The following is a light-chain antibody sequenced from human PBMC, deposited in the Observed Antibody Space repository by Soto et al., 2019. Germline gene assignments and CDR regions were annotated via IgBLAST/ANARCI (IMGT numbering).Light chain of an antibody. CDR3: QQSSNWPPWT. CDR2: DAS. CDR1: QSVGTS. Sequence: EIVLTQSPATLSLSPGERATFSCKASQSVGTSFAWFQKKPGQPPRLLIYDASVRATGIPARFSGSGSGTDFTLTISRRQPEDSAMYYCQQSSNWPPWTFGRGTLVEI. J-gene: IGKJ1*01. V-gene: IGKV3-11*01.